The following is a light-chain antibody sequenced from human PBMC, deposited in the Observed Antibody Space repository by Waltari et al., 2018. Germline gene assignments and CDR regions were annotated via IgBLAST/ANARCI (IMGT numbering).Light chain of an antibody. V-gene: IGKV3-20*01. CDR1: QDIGHY. CDR2: ATS. J-gene: IGKJ1*01. Sequence: IVLTPSPGTLSLSPGGRAPLSCRAIQDIGHYLSCYQQKPGQPPRLLIYATSTRAAGIPDRFRCSGSGADFSLTITRLEPEDFAVYYCQHHVRLPATFGQGTKV. CDR3: QHHVRLPAT.